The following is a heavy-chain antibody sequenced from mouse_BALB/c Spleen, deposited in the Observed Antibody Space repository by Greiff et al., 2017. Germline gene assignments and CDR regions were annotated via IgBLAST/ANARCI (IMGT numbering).Heavy chain of an antibody. V-gene: IGHV5-4*02. CDR1: GFTFSDYY. CDR3: TRGTGKAFAY. CDR2: ISDGASYT. D-gene: IGHD4-1*01. Sequence: EVQGVESGGGLVKPGGSLKLSCAASGFTFSDYYMYWVRQTPKKRLEWVATISDGASYTYYPDSVKGRFTISRDNAENNLYLQMSSLKSEDTAMYYCTRGTGKAFAYWGQGTLVTVSA. J-gene: IGHJ3*01.